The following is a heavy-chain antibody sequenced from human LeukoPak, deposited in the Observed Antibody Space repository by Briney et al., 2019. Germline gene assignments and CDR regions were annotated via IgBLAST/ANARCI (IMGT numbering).Heavy chain of an antibody. J-gene: IGHJ6*02. CDR3: AKYGVPAAMQYGMDV. CDR2: ISGSGGST. V-gene: IGHV3-23*01. D-gene: IGHD2-2*01. CDR1: GFTFSSYA. Sequence: GGPLRLSCAASGFTFSSYAMSWVRQAPGKGLEWVSAISGSGGSTYYADSVKGRFTISRDNSKNTLYLQMNSLRAEDTAVYYCAKYGVPAAMQYGMDVWGQGTTVTVSS.